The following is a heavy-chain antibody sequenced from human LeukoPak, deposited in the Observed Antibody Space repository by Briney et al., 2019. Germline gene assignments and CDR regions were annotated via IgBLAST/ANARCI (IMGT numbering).Heavy chain of an antibody. Sequence: ASVKVSCKASGYTFTGYYMHWVRQAPGQGLEWMGWINPNSGGTNYAQKFQGWVTMTRDTSISTAYMELSRLRSDDTAVYYCARASPVDCSSTSCYGWFDPWGQGTLVTVSS. CDR3: ARASPVDCSSTSCYGWFDP. CDR2: INPNSGGT. V-gene: IGHV1-2*04. D-gene: IGHD2-2*01. CDR1: GYTFTGYY. J-gene: IGHJ5*02.